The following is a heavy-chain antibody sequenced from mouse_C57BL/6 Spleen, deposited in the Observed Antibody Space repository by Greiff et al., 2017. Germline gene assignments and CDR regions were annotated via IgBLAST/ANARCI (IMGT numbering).Heavy chain of an antibody. CDR1: GFTFSSYA. CDR2: ISDGGSYT. CDR3: ARDHTTDAMDY. D-gene: IGHD1-1*01. J-gene: IGHJ4*01. V-gene: IGHV5-4*01. Sequence: EVHLVESGGGLVKPGGSLKLSCAASGFTFSSYAMSWVRQTPEKRLEWVATISDGGSYTYYPDNVKGRFTISRDNAKNNLYLQMSHLKSEDTAMYYCARDHTTDAMDYWGQGTSVTVSS.